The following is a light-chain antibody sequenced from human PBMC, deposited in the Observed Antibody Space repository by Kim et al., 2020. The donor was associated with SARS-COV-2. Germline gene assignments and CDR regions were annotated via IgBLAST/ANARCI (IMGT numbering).Light chain of an antibody. V-gene: IGKV3-15*01. Sequence: ETVMTQSPATLSASPGEGATLSCRANQSVNSNLAWYQQKPGQAPRLLIYDASSRATGIPARFSGGGSGTDFTLAISSLQSEDFAVYYCLQYNNWPWTFGQGTKVDIK. J-gene: IGKJ1*01. CDR2: DAS. CDR1: QSVNSN. CDR3: LQYNNWPWT.